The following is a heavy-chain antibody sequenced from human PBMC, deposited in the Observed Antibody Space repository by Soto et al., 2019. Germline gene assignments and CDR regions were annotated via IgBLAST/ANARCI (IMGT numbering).Heavy chain of an antibody. Sequence: QVQLVQSGAEVKKPGSSVKVSCKTSGGTFSSHVISWVRQAPGQGPEWMGGIIPIFGTTNYAQKFQGRVTITADEATSTAHMELRSLRSEDTAVYYCATSGNYYNEDYYYGLDVWGQGTTVTVFS. V-gene: IGHV1-69*01. D-gene: IGHD3-10*01. J-gene: IGHJ6*02. CDR3: ATSGNYYNEDYYYGLDV. CDR2: IIPIFGTT. CDR1: GGTFSSHV.